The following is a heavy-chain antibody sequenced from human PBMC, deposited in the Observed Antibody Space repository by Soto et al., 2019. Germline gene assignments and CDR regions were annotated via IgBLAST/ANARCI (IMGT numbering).Heavy chain of an antibody. V-gene: IGHV4-59*01. CDR2: IYYTGST. CDR1: GDSITNSY. CDR3: GSENVLSGYDS. Sequence: SETLSLTCTVSGDSITNSYWSWIRQPPGKGLEWIGFIYYTGSTSYNPSLKSRATISVDTSKNQFSLRLSSVTAADTAVYYCGSENVLSGYDSWGQGTLVTIYS. D-gene: IGHD3-9*01. J-gene: IGHJ4*02.